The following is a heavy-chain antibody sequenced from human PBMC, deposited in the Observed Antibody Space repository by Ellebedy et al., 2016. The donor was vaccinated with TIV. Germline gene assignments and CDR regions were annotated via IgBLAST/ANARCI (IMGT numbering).Heavy chain of an antibody. V-gene: IGHV5-51*01. Sequence: GESLKISCKGSGYSFTSYWIGWVRQMPGKGLEWMGIIYPGDSDTRYSPSFQGQVTISTDKSISTDYLQWSSLKASDTAMYYCALITPGYSSGWYKFDYWGQGTLVTVSS. CDR1: GYSFTSYW. CDR3: ALITPGYSSGWYKFDY. J-gene: IGHJ4*02. D-gene: IGHD6-19*01. CDR2: IYPGDSDT.